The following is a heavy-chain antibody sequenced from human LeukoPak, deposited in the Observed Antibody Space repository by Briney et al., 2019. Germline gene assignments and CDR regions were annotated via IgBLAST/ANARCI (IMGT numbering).Heavy chain of an antibody. D-gene: IGHD3-10*01. V-gene: IGHV4-61*02. CDR3: ARASLYGSGSYSRIFEYYYYMDV. J-gene: IGHJ6*03. CDR2: MYTSGST. Sequence: SETLSLPCTVSGGSISSGSYCWSWIRQPAGKGLEWIGRMYTSGSTNYNPSLKSRVTISVDTSKNQFSLKLSSVTAADTAVYYCARASLYGSGSYSRIFEYYYYMDVWGKGTTVTISS. CDR1: GGSISSGSYC.